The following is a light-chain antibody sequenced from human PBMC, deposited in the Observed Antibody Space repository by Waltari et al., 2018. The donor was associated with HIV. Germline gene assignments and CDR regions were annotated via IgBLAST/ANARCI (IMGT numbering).Light chain of an antibody. J-gene: IGLJ1*01. CDR3: CSYTGSSSYNYV. Sequence: QSPLTGPRSVSGSPGRSVTISCTGTSSDVGGHNYVSWFQQHPGKGPKLLLYDVSKWSPGVPVRFSGSKSGNTASLTISGLQAEDEADYFCCSYTGSSSYNYVFGTGTKVTVL. V-gene: IGLV2-11*01. CDR2: DVS. CDR1: SSDVGGHNY.